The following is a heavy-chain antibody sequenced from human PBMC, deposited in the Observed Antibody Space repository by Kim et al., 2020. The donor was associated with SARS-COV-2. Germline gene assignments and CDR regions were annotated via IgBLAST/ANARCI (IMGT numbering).Heavy chain of an antibody. D-gene: IGHD6-19*01. J-gene: IGHJ4*02. CDR2: IYSGGST. Sequence: GGSLRLSCAASGFTVSSNYMSWVRQAPGKGLEWVSVIYSGGSTYYADSVKGRFTISRDNSKNTLYLQMNSLRAEDTAVYYCARESPPRQSIAVAGTGDYWGQGTLVTVSS. CDR1: GFTVSSNY. CDR3: ARESPPRQSIAVAGTGDY. V-gene: IGHV3-53*01.